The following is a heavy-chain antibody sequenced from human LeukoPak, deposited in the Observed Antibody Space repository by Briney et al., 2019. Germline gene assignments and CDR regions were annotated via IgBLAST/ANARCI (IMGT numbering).Heavy chain of an antibody. Sequence: ASVTVSCKASGYTFTSYGISWVRQAPGQGLEWMGWISAYNGNTNYAQKLQGSVTMTTDTSTSTAYMELRSLRSDDTAVYYCARGPLDIVVGPAAMSYYYMDVWGKGATVTVSS. CDR2: ISAYNGNT. V-gene: IGHV1-18*01. D-gene: IGHD2-2*01. CDR1: GYTFTSYG. CDR3: ARGPLDIVVGPAAMSYYYMDV. J-gene: IGHJ6*03.